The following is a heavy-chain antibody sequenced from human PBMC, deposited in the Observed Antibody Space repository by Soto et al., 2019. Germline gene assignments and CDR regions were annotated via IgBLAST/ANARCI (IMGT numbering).Heavy chain of an antibody. Sequence: QVQLVESGGGVVQPGRSLRLSCAASGFTFSSYGMHWVRQAPGKGLEWVAVIWHDGSNKYYVDSVKGRFSISRDNSKNTLYLQMNSLRAEDTAVYYCARMYGLELGLYYFDYWGQGILVTVSS. CDR3: ARMYGLELGLYYFDY. V-gene: IGHV3-33*01. D-gene: IGHD3-3*01. CDR2: IWHDGSNK. J-gene: IGHJ4*02. CDR1: GFTFSSYG.